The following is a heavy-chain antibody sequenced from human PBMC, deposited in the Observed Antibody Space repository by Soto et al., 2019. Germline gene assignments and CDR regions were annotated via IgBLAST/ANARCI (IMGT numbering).Heavy chain of an antibody. V-gene: IGHV1-2*02. CDR2: INPNGGAT. CDR1: GDSFSAFY. Sequence: QVQLVQSGAEVKKPGASVKVSCKTSGDSFSAFYLHWVRQAPGQGLEWLGWINPNGGATKYAQKFRGRVAMTRDTSIRTAYLELSILRSDDTAIYYCARERGGATATLDYYYFYMDVWGKGTTVTVSS. D-gene: IGHD5-12*01. J-gene: IGHJ6*03. CDR3: ARERGGATATLDYYYFYMDV.